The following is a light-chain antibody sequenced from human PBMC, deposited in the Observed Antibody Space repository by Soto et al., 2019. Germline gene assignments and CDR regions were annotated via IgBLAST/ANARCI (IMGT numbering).Light chain of an antibody. CDR1: SSDVGGYNY. CDR3: GSSTSSSAYYV. Sequence: QSALTQPASVSGSPGQSITISCTGTSSDVGGYNYVSWYQQHPGKAPKVLIYEVSHRPSGLSNRFSGSKSGDTASLTISGLQAEDEADYHCGSSTSSSAYYVFGTRTKLTVL. V-gene: IGLV2-14*01. J-gene: IGLJ1*01. CDR2: EVS.